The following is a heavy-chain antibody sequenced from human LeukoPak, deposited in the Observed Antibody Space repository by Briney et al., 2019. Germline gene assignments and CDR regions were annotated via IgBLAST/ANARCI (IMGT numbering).Heavy chain of an antibody. CDR3: ARNAGNSDVDY. CDR1: GGSISSGNSY. CDR2: IYHSGST. Sequence: PSETLSLTCTVSGGSISSGNSYWSWVRQHPDKGLEWIGEIYHSGSTNYNAALKSRVTISVDKSNNQFSLKLNSVTAADTAVYYCARNAGNSDVDYWGQGTVDTVSS. J-gene: IGHJ4*02. V-gene: IGHV4-61*05. D-gene: IGHD4-23*01.